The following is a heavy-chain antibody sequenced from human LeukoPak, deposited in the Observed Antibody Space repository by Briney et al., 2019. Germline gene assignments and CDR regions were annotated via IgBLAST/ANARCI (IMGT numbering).Heavy chain of an antibody. CDR2: IYYSGST. J-gene: IGHJ5*02. CDR3: ARKGGYNFAGWFDP. Sequence: SETLSLTRSVSGGSISNYYWSWIRQPPGKGLEWIGSIYYSGSTYCNPSLKSRVTISVDTSKNQFSLKLSSVTAADTAVYYCARKGGYNFAGWFDPWGQGTLVTVSS. V-gene: IGHV4-59*05. D-gene: IGHD5-24*01. CDR1: GGSISNYY.